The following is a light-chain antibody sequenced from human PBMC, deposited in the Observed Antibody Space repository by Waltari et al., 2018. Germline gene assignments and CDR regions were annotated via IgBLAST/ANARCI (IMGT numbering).Light chain of an antibody. J-gene: IGKJ2*01. Sequence: DIVMTQSPATLSVSLGERATLSCRASQSVGTNLVWYQQKPGQAPRLLIFHASIRATGIAARFSGSGSGTEFTLTISSLQSEDFAVYYCQQYTDWQYTFGQGTKLEIK. CDR2: HAS. V-gene: IGKV3-15*01. CDR1: QSVGTN. CDR3: QQYTDWQYT.